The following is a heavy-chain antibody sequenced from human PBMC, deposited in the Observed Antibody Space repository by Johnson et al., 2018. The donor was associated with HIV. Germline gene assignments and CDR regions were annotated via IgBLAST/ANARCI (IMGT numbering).Heavy chain of an antibody. V-gene: IGHV3-7*01. CDR1: GFTVSSNY. CDR2: IKQDGSEK. J-gene: IGHJ3*02. D-gene: IGHD1-26*01. CDR3: AREGLIVGATLGAFDI. Sequence: VQLVESGGGVVQPGGSLRLSCAASGFTVSSNYMSWVRQAPGKGLEWVANIKQDGSEKYYVDSVKGRFTISRDDYKNTLFLEMGSLRAEDMAVYYCAREGLIVGATLGAFDIWGQGTMVTVSS.